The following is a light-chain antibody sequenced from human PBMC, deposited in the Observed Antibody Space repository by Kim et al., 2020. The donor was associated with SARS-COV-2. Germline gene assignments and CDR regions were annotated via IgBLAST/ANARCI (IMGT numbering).Light chain of an antibody. J-gene: IGLJ2*01. CDR1: KLGDKY. Sequence: SYELTQPPSVSVSPGQTASITCSGDKLGDKYACWYQQKPGQSPVLVIYQDSKRPSGIPERFSGSNSGNTATLTISGTQAMDEADYYCQAWDSSTAYVVFGGGTQLIVL. CDR3: QAWDSSTAYVV. V-gene: IGLV3-1*01. CDR2: QDS.